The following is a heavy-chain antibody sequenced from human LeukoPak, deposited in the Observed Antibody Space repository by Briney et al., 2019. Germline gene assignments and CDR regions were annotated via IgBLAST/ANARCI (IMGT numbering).Heavy chain of an antibody. J-gene: IGHJ4*02. Sequence: SETLSLTCTVSGGSIRSYYWSWIRQPPGKGLEWVGYIYYSGSPNYNPSLKSRVTTSIYTSRNQFSLKLSSVTAADTAVYYCARVLKFYYSSGSYSYYFDYWGRGTLVTVSS. CDR1: GGSIRSYY. CDR2: IYYSGSP. CDR3: ARVLKFYYSSGSYSYYFDY. D-gene: IGHD3-10*01. V-gene: IGHV4-59*01.